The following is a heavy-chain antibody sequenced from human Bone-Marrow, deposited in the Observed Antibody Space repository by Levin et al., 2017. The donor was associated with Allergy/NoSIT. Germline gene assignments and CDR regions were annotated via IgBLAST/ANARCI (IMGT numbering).Heavy chain of an antibody. CDR2: TSIDGANN. V-gene: IGHV3-30*04. CDR1: GFTFRSYA. CDR3: ARGRGALDR. Sequence: QLGESLKISCAASGFTFRSYAMHWVRQAPGKGLEWVAVTSIDGANNQYAESLEGRFTISRDNSKNVAYLQMNSLRLEDSGIYFCARGRGALDRWGQGTVVAVSS. J-gene: IGHJ4*02. D-gene: IGHD3-10*01.